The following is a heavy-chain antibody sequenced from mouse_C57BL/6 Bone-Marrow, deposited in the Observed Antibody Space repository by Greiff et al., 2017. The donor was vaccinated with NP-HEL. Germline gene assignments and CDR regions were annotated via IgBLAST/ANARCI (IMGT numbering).Heavy chain of an antibody. D-gene: IGHD1-1*01. J-gene: IGHJ4*01. V-gene: IGHV5-17*01. Sequence: EVKLVESGGGLVKPGGSLKLSCAASGFTFSDYGMHWVRQAPEKGLEWVAYNSSGSSTIYYADTVKGRFTISRDNAKNTLFLQMTSLRSEDTAMYYCARLGTVASMDYWGQGTSVTVSS. CDR1: GFTFSDYG. CDR3: ARLGTVASMDY. CDR2: NSSGSSTI.